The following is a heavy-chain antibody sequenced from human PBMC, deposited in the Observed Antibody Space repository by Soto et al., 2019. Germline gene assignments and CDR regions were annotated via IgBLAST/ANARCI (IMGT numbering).Heavy chain of an antibody. CDR1: GGTFSSYA. CDR3: ARDKEMATITEFVY. D-gene: IGHD5-12*01. V-gene: IGHV1-69*06. CDR2: IIPMFNTP. J-gene: IGHJ4*02. Sequence: QVQLVQSGTEVKKPGSSVKVSCKASGGTFSSYAISWVRQAPGQGLEGMGGIIPMFNTPNYAQRFQGRVTITADKSTSTVYMELNSRRSEDTAVYYCARDKEMATITEFVYWGQGTLVTVSS.